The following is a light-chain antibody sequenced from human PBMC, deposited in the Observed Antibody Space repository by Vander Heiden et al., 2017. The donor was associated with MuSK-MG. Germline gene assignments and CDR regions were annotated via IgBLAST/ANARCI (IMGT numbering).Light chain of an antibody. CDR2: DAS. Sequence: DIQMTQSPSSLSASVGDRVTITCQASQDISNYLNWYQQKPGKAPKLLIYDASNLETGVPSRFSGSGSGTDFTFTISSLQPEDIATYYCQQDDNLPYTFGPGTKLEIK. V-gene: IGKV1-33*01. CDR3: QQDDNLPYT. J-gene: IGKJ2*01. CDR1: QDISNY.